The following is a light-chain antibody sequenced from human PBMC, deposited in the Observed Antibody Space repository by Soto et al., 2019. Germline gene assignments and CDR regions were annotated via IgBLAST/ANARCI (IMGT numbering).Light chain of an antibody. CDR1: YSNIGNNH. CDR2: DND. V-gene: IGLV1-51*01. CDR3: GTWDGKV. J-gene: IGLJ1*01. Sequence: QSVLTQPPSVSAAPGQKVTISCSRTYSNIGNNHVAWYQQLPGTAPKVLIYDNDKRPSGIPDRFSGSKSGTSATLGITGLQTGDEADYYCGTWDGKVFGTGTKLTVL.